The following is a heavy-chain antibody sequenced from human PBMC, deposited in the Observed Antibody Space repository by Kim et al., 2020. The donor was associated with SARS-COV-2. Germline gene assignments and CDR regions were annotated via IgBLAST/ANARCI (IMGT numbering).Heavy chain of an antibody. V-gene: IGHV3-21*01. Sequence: DSVKGRFTISRDNAKNSLYLQMNSLRAEDMAVYYCARRGTETYYYYGMDVWGQGTTVTVSS. CDR3: ARRGTETYYYYGMDV. D-gene: IGHD2-15*01. J-gene: IGHJ6*02.